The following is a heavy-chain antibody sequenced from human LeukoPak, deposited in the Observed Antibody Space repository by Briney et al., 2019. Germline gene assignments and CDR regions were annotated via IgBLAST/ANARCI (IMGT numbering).Heavy chain of an antibody. D-gene: IGHD6-6*01. CDR3: ARTARDVFYWFDP. V-gene: IGHV4-59*01. CDR1: GGSISSYY. Sequence: SETLSLTCTVSGGSISSYYWSWIRQPPGKGLEWIGYIYYSGSTNYNPSLKSRVTISVDTSKNQFSLKLSSVTAADTAVYYCARTARDVFYWFDPWGQGTLVTVSS. J-gene: IGHJ5*02. CDR2: IYYSGST.